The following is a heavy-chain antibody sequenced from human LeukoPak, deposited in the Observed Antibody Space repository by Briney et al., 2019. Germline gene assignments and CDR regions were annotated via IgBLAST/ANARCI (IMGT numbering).Heavy chain of an antibody. V-gene: IGHV1-3*01. D-gene: IGHD2-15*01. CDR1: EYIFTDYA. J-gene: IGHJ4*02. CDR2: INAGNGNT. CDR3: ARVVAANYFDY. Sequence: ASVKVSCKASEYIFTDYAINWVRQAPGQRLEWMGWINAGNGNTKYSQKFQGRVTITRDTSASTAYMELSSLTSEDTAVYYCARVVAANYFDYWGQGTLVTVSS.